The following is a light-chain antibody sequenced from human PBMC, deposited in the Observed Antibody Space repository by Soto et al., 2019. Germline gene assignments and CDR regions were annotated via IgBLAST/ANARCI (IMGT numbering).Light chain of an antibody. CDR2: LGS. Sequence: IVMTQSPVSLPVTPGEPASISCKSSQSLLHSDGYKYLDWYVQKAGQSPQLLIYLGSHRASGVTDRISGSRSGTDFTLKISKVEADDVGVYYCMQTLQTPFTFGPGTKVDIE. CDR3: MQTLQTPFT. CDR1: QSLLHSDGYKY. V-gene: IGKV2-28*01. J-gene: IGKJ3*01.